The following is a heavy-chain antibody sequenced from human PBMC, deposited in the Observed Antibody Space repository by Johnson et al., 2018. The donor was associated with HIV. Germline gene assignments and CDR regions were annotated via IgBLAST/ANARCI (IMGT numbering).Heavy chain of an antibody. J-gene: IGHJ3*02. Sequence: QVQLVESGGGVVQPGRSLRLSCVASGFRFSTCAIHWVRQAPGKGLEWVAVISYDGSNKYYADSVKGRFTISRDNSKNTLYLQMNSLRAEDTAVYYCARDGTTTYAFDIWGQGTMVTVSS. D-gene: IGHD1-7*01. CDR2: ISYDGSNK. CDR1: GFRFSTCA. CDR3: ARDGTTTYAFDI. V-gene: IGHV3-30*19.